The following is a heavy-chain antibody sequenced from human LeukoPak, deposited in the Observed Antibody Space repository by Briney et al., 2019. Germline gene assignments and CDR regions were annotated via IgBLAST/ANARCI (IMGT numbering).Heavy chain of an antibody. CDR2: IYYSGNT. CDR1: GGSISTYY. V-gene: IGHV4-59*12. D-gene: IGHD3-22*01. Sequence: SETLSLTCTVSGGSISTYYWSWIRQPPGKGLEWIGYIYYSGNTNYNPSLKSRVTISVDTSKNQFSLKLSSVTAADTAVYYCARDFYYDSSGRYWYFDLWGRGTLVTVSS. CDR3: ARDFYYDSSGRYWYFDL. J-gene: IGHJ2*01.